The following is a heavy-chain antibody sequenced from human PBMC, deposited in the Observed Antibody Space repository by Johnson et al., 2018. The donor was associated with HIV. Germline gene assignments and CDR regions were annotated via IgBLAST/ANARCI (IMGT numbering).Heavy chain of an antibody. CDR1: GFTFDDYA. Sequence: QVQLVESGGGLVQPGGSLRLSCAASGFTFDDYAMHWVRQAPGKGLEWVAVISFDGYNKYYADSVKGRFTLSRDNSKKTLYVQMNSLRVEDTAVYYCAKSTQASIFRESGPYGAFDIWGQGTMVTVSS. J-gene: IGHJ3*02. V-gene: IGHV3-30*18. D-gene: IGHD3-3*02. CDR2: ISFDGYNK. CDR3: AKSTQASIFRESGPYGAFDI.